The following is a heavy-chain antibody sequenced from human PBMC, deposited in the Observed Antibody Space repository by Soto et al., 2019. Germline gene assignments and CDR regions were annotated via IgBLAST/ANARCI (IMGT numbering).Heavy chain of an antibody. Sequence: SATLSLTCTVSCCSISSYYWSWIRQPPGKGLEWIGYIYNSGSTNYNPSLKSRVTISVDTSKNQFSLKLSSVTAADTAVYYCARGSTGYSSSWYRYWGQGTLVTVS. CDR1: CCSISSYY. D-gene: IGHD6-13*01. CDR3: ARGSTGYSSSWYRY. CDR2: IYNSGST. V-gene: IGHV4-59*08. J-gene: IGHJ4*02.